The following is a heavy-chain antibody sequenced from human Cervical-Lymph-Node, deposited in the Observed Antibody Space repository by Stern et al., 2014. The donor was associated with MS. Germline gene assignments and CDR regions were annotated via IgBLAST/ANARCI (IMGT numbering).Heavy chain of an antibody. D-gene: IGHD6-6*01. CDR1: GFTVSNNY. V-gene: IGHV3-66*02. CDR2: IYSGGNT. CDR3: ATRNIGTRGY. J-gene: IGHJ4*02. Sequence: EVQLVESGGGLVQPGGSLRLSCAASGFTVSNNYMTWVRQGPGMWLEWVLLIYSGGNTYYADSVKGRFTISRDNSKNTLYLQMNSLRPEDTAVYYCATRNIGTRGYWGQGALVTVSS.